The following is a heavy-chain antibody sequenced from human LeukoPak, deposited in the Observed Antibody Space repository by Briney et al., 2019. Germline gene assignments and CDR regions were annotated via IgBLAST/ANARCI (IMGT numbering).Heavy chain of an antibody. CDR3: ARDRGQYTYETQFDF. D-gene: IGHD5-18*01. V-gene: IGHV1-69*04. CDR1: GGTFSSYA. J-gene: IGHJ4*02. Sequence: GASVKVSCKASGGTFSSYAISWVRQAPGQGLEWMGRIIPILGIANYAQKFQGRVTITADKSTSTAYMELSSLRSEDTAVYYCARDRGQYTYETQFDFWGQGTLVTVSS. CDR2: IIPILGIA.